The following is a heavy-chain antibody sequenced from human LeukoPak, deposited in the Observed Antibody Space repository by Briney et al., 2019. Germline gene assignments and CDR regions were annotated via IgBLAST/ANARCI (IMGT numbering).Heavy chain of an antibody. CDR2: IYYSGST. J-gene: IGHJ3*02. Sequence: SQTLSLTCTVSGGSISSGDYYWSWIRQPPGKGLEWIGYIYYSGSTYYNPSLKSRVTISVDTSKNQFSLKLSSVTAADTALYYCAREVRPDYVWGNLGAFDIWGQGTMVTVSS. D-gene: IGHD3-16*01. CDR1: GGSISSGDYY. CDR3: AREVRPDYVWGNLGAFDI. V-gene: IGHV4-30-4*01.